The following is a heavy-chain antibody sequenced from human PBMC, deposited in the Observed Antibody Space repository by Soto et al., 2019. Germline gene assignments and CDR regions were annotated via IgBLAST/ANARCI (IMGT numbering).Heavy chain of an antibody. CDR3: AKSEWELLNWFDP. D-gene: IGHD1-26*01. Sequence: EVQLLESGGGLVQPGGSLRLPWASSGFTFNNNAMNWFRQAPGKGLEWVSTISGSGGTTYYEDTVRGRSTISRDTSKTTLYLQMNRPRAEDTAVYYCAKSEWELLNWFDPWGQGTLVTVSS. CDR2: ISGSGGTT. V-gene: IGHV3-23*01. CDR1: GFTFNNNA. J-gene: IGHJ5*02.